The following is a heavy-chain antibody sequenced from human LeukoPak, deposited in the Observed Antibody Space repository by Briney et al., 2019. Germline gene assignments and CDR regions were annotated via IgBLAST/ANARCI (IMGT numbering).Heavy chain of an antibody. CDR2: ISGSSSFT. CDR3: ARDPRGYSYGYLDH. J-gene: IGHJ5*02. Sequence: KPGGSLRLSCAASGFTFSDSYMSWIRQAPGKGLEWISYISGSSSFTSYTGSVKGRFTISRDNAKNSLYLQMNSLAVEDTAVYYCARDPRGYSYGYLDHWGLGTLVTVSS. CDR1: GFTFSDSY. D-gene: IGHD5-18*01. V-gene: IGHV3-11*06.